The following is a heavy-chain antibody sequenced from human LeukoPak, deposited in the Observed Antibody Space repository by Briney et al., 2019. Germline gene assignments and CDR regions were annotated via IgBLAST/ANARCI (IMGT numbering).Heavy chain of an antibody. Sequence: GESPQISCKGSGYYFTSYWIGWGRQTPGKGLEWMGIIYPGDSDPRYSPSFQAQVTMSADKSICTSYLQWNSLKASDTAMYYCARTLTREPNAFDIWGQGTLVTVSS. D-gene: IGHD2-15*01. V-gene: IGHV5-51*01. CDR3: ARTLTREPNAFDI. J-gene: IGHJ3*02. CDR1: GYYFTSYW. CDR2: IYPGDSDP.